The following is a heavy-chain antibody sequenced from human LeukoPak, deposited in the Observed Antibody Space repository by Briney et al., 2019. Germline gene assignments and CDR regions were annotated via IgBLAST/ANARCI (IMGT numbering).Heavy chain of an antibody. J-gene: IGHJ4*02. V-gene: IGHV3-7*01. D-gene: IGHD1-1*01. CDR3: ARDERPVGY. Sequence: GGSLRLSCAASGFTFSSYWKSWVRQAPGKGLEWLANINQDGSEKYYVDSVKGRFTISRDNAKNSVYLQMNSLRVEDTAVYYCARDERPVGYWGQGTLVTVSS. CDR2: INQDGSEK. CDR1: GFTFSSYW.